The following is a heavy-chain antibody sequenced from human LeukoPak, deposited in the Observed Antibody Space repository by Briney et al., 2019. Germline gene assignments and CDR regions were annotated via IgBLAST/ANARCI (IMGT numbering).Heavy chain of an antibody. Sequence: ASVKVSCKASGYTFTGYYMHWVRQAPGQGLEWMGWINPNSGGTNYAQKFQGRVTMTRDTSISTAYMELSRLRSDDTAVYYCARYLTSITMVRGEGAFDIWGQGTMVTVSS. J-gene: IGHJ3*02. CDR3: ARYLTSITMVRGEGAFDI. V-gene: IGHV1-2*02. CDR2: INPNSGGT. D-gene: IGHD3-10*01. CDR1: GYTFTGYY.